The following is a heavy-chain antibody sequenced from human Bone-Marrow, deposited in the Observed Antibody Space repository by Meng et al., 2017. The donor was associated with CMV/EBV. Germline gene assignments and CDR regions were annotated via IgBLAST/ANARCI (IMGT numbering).Heavy chain of an antibody. D-gene: IGHD4-17*01. CDR1: GFTFDDYA. V-gene: IGHV3-9*01. CDR2: ISWNSGSI. CDR3: AKDISLRSRVGFNSFDY. Sequence: GGSLRLSCAASGFTFDDYAMHWVRQAPGKGLEWVSGISWNSGSIGYADSVKGRFTISRDNAKNSLYLQMNSLRAEDTALYYCAKDISLRSRVGFNSFDYWGRGTLVTVSS. J-gene: IGHJ4*01.